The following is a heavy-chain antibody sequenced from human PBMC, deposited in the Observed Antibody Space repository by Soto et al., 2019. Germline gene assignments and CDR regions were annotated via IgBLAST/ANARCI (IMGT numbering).Heavy chain of an antibody. CDR1: GGSFSGYY. Sequence: PSETLSLTCAVYGGSFSGYYWSWIRQPPGKGLEWIGEINHSGSTNYNPSLKSRVTISVDTSKNQFSLKLSSVTAADTAVYYCARSAAAVDNFDYWGQGTLVTVSS. V-gene: IGHV4-34*01. D-gene: IGHD6-13*01. CDR3: ARSAAAVDNFDY. J-gene: IGHJ4*02. CDR2: INHSGST.